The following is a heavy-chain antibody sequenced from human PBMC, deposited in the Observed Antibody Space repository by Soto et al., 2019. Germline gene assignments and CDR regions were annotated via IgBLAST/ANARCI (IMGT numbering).Heavy chain of an antibody. CDR2: INFDGSSI. Sequence: GGSLRLSCVASGFSFSSYWMHWVRQAPGKGLLWVSRINFDGSSISHADSVRGRFTISRDNAKNTLYLQMNSLRAEDTAVYYCAREGMWAPDYWGQGTLVTV. D-gene: IGHD1-26*01. V-gene: IGHV3-74*01. CDR1: GFSFSSYW. CDR3: AREGMWAPDY. J-gene: IGHJ4*02.